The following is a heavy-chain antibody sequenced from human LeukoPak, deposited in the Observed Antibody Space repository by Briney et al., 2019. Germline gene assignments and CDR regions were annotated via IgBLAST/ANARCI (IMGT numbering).Heavy chain of an antibody. V-gene: IGHV4-39*07. D-gene: IGHD3-10*01. CDR1: GGSISSSIYY. J-gene: IGHJ5*02. Sequence: SETLSLTCTVSGGSISSSIYYWGWIRQSPGKGLEWIGSIYYSGSTYYNPSLKSRVTISVDTSKNQFSLKLSSVTAADTAVYYCARDSLLWFGNLNWFDPWGQGTLVTVSS. CDR2: IYYSGST. CDR3: ARDSLLWFGNLNWFDP.